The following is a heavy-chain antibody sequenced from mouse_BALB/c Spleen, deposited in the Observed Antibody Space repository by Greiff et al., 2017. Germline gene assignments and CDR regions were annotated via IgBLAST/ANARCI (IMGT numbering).Heavy chain of an antibody. Sequence: EVQGVESGGGLVKPGGSLKLSCAASGFTFSSYAMSWVRQTPEKRLEWVASISSGGSTYYPDSVKGRFTISRDNARNILYLQMSSLRSEDTAMYYCARVITTGDWYFDYWGQGTTLTVSS. CDR1: GFTFSSYA. D-gene: IGHD2-4*01. V-gene: IGHV5-6-5*01. CDR3: ARVITTGDWYFDY. CDR2: ISSGGST. J-gene: IGHJ2*01.